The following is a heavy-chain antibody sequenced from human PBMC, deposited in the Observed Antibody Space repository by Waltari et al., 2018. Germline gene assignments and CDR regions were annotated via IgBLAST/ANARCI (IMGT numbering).Heavy chain of an antibody. CDR3: ARQVYCSSTSCYIGY. Sequence: EVQLVQPGAEVKKPGESLKISCKGSGYSFTSYWIGWVRQMPGKGLEWMGIIYPGDSDTRYSPSFQGQVTISADKSISTAYLQWSSLKASDTAMYYCARQVYCSSTSCYIGYWGQGTLVTVSS. D-gene: IGHD2-2*02. CDR2: IYPGDSDT. CDR1: GYSFTSYW. V-gene: IGHV5-51*01. J-gene: IGHJ4*02.